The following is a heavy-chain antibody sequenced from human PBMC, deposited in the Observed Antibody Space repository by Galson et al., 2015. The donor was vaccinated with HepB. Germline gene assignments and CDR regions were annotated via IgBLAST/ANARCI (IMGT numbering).Heavy chain of an antibody. J-gene: IGHJ6*03. Sequence: LSLTCAVSGGSISSGGHSWSWIRQPAGKGLEWIGRIYTSGSTNYNPSLKSRVTMSVDTSKNQFSLKLSSVTAADTAVYYCASARSYSSYYMDVWGKGPTVTVSS. CDR2: IYTSGST. CDR3: ASARSYSSYYMDV. V-gene: IGHV4-61*02. CDR1: GGSISSGGHS.